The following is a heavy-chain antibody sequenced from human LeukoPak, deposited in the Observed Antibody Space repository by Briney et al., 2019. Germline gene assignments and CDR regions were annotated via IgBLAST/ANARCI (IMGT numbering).Heavy chain of an antibody. CDR3: ARGIAAAGRRPRNWFDP. D-gene: IGHD6-13*01. J-gene: IGHJ5*02. CDR1: GGSISSGGYY. CDR2: IYYSGST. Sequence: SETLSLTCTVSGGSISSGGYYWSWIRQHPGKGLEWIGYIYYSGSTYYNPSLKSRVTISVDTSKNQFSLKLSSVTAADTAVYYCARGIAAAGRRPRNWFDPWGQGALVTVSS. V-gene: IGHV4-31*03.